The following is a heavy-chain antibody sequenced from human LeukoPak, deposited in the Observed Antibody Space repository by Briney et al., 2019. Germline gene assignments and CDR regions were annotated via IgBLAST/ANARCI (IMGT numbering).Heavy chain of an antibody. CDR3: AKDMRGDSSGWLNAYYYYYGMDV. J-gene: IGHJ6*02. V-gene: IGHV3-43*02. Sequence: GWSLRLSCAASGFTFDDYAMHWVRQAPGKGLEWVSLISGDGGSTYYADSVKGRFTISRDNSKNSLYLQMNSLRTEDTALYYCAKDMRGDSSGWLNAYYYYYGMDVWGQGTTVTVSS. CDR1: GFTFDDYA. D-gene: IGHD6-19*01. CDR2: ISGDGGST.